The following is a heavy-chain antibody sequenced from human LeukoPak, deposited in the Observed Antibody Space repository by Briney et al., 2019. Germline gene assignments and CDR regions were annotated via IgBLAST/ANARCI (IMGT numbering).Heavy chain of an antibody. CDR1: GGSISSSNYH. D-gene: IGHD2-21*01. Sequence: SETLSLTCTVSGGSISSSNYHWGWIRQSPGKGLEWIGSIYYTGTTYYNPSLKSRVTLSIDTSKKQFSLKLNSVTAADTAVYYCARELPGHRGLLVVPGAFFDYWGQGTLVTVSS. J-gene: IGHJ4*02. CDR2: IYYTGTT. V-gene: IGHV4-39*07. CDR3: ARELPGHRGLLVVPGAFFDY.